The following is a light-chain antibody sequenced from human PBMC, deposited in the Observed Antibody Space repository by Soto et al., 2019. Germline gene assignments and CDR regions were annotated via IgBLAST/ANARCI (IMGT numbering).Light chain of an antibody. J-gene: IGKJ4*01. CDR2: GAS. Sequence: EIVLTQSPGTLSLSPGERATLSCRASQSVSSSYLAWYQQKPGQAPRLFIYGASSRATGIPDRFSGSGSGTDFTLTISRLEPEDFAVYYCQQYGSFTFGGGTKVDIK. CDR1: QSVSSSY. V-gene: IGKV3-20*01. CDR3: QQYGSFT.